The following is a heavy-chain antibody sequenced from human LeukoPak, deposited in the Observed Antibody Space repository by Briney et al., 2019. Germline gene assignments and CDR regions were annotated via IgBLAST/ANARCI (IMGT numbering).Heavy chain of an antibody. CDR3: AAANWNYERFGY. V-gene: IGHV1-58*02. CDR1: GFTFTSSA. J-gene: IGHJ4*02. D-gene: IGHD1-7*01. Sequence: AASVKVSCKASGFTFTSSAMQWVRQARGQQVERIGWIVVGSGNTNYAQKFQQRVSITRDMSTSTAYMELSSLRSEDTAVYYCAAANWNYERFGYWGQGTLVTVSS. CDR2: IVVGSGNT.